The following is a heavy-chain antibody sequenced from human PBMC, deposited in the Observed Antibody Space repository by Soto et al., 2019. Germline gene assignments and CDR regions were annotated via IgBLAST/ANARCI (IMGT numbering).Heavy chain of an antibody. V-gene: IGHV4-59*01. Sequence: TSETLSLTCTVSGGSISSYYWSWIRQPPGKGLEWIGYIYYSGSTNYNPSLKSRVTISVDTSKNQFSLKLSSVTAADTAVYYCARGGILGYCSGGSCFPTFEYFQHWGQGTLVTVSS. CDR2: IYYSGST. CDR3: ARGGILGYCSGGSCFPTFEYFQH. J-gene: IGHJ1*01. D-gene: IGHD2-15*01. CDR1: GGSISSYY.